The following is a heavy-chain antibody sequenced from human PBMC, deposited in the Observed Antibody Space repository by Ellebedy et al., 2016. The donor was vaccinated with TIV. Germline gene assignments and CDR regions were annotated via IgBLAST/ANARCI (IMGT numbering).Heavy chain of an antibody. CDR3: AKGSLHSSGLIGYFDS. CDR2: INKDGSEK. Sequence: GESLKISCAGSGFTFSFYWMSWVRQAPGKGPEWVANINKDGSEKFYVDSVKGRFTISRDNSRSTLQLQMSSLRPEDTALYYCAKGSLHSSGLIGYFDSWGQGTLVTVSS. V-gene: IGHV3-7*03. J-gene: IGHJ4*02. CDR1: GFTFSFYW. D-gene: IGHD3-22*01.